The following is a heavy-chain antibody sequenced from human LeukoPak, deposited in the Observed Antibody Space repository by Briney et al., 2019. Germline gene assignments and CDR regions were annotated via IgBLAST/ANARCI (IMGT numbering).Heavy chain of an antibody. CDR3: AREGIYDSSGYRPYYFDY. J-gene: IGHJ4*02. Sequence: SETLSLTCTVSGGSISSYYWSWIRQPAGKGLEWIGRIYTSGSTNYNPSPKNRVTMSVDTSKNQFSLKLSSVTAADTAVYYCAREGIYDSSGYRPYYFDYWGQGTLVTVSS. CDR1: GGSISSYY. V-gene: IGHV4-4*07. D-gene: IGHD3-22*01. CDR2: IYTSGST.